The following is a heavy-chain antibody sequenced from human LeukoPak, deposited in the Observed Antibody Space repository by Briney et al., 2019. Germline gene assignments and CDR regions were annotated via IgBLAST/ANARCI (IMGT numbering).Heavy chain of an antibody. Sequence: ASVKVSCKASGYTFTSYGISWVRQAPGQGLEWMGWISAYNGNTNYAQKLQGRVTMTTDTSTSTAYMELRSLRSDDTAVYYCARAPLGYCSSTSCIGKEYYYMEVWGKGTTVTVSS. CDR1: GYTFTSYG. J-gene: IGHJ6*03. V-gene: IGHV1-18*01. CDR2: ISAYNGNT. D-gene: IGHD2-2*01. CDR3: ARAPLGYCSSTSCIGKEYYYMEV.